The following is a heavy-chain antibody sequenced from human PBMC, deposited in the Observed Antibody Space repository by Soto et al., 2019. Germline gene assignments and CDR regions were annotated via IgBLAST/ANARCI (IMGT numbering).Heavy chain of an antibody. Sequence: SVKVSCKASGGTFSRNAISWVRQAPGQGLEWMGGIIPFFHAPNYAQKFQGRVTITADESTSIVFMEMSSLRFEDTXGYYCARSRAAAPPRGGMEGWGQXXXVTVS. CDR3: ARSRAAAPPRGGMEG. J-gene: IGHJ6*02. CDR2: IIPFFHAP. CDR1: GGTFSRNA. D-gene: IGHD6-13*01. V-gene: IGHV1-69*13.